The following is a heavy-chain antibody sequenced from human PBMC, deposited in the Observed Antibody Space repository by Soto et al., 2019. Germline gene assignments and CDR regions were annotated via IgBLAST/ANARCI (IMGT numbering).Heavy chain of an antibody. CDR1: GGSISSSNYY. CDR3: ASHGLQQWLLRDAFDI. V-gene: IGHV4-39*01. Sequence: QLQLQESGPGLVKPSETLSLTCTVSGGSISSSNYYWGWIRQPPGKGLEWIGSIYYSGSTYYNPSLKSRVTISVGTAKTQCSLELSSVTAPVTAVYYCASHGLQQWLLRDAFDIWGQGTMVTVSS. D-gene: IGHD6-19*01. J-gene: IGHJ3*02. CDR2: IYYSGST.